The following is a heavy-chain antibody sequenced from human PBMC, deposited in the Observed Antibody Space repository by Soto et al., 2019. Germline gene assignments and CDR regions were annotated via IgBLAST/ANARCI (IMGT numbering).Heavy chain of an antibody. Sequence: EVQLLESGGDLIQPGGSLRLSCVASGLTFGSRAMSWVRQSPGEGLEWVSTIPDTGGDAKYADSVRGRFAISSDNSKNTLYLQMSALRAEASAIYFCGRGSKDSYPGSRMFDFWGRGTLVTVSS. D-gene: IGHD3-10*01. CDR3: GRGSKDSYPGSRMFDF. CDR2: IPDTGGDA. J-gene: IGHJ4*02. V-gene: IGHV3-23*01. CDR1: GLTFGSRA.